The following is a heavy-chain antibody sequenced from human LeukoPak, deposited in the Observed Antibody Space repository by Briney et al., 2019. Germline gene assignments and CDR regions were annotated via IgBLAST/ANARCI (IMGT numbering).Heavy chain of an antibody. Sequence: PGGSLRLSCAASGFTFRSYSMNWVRQAPGKGLEWVSSISTTSSYIYYADSVKGRFTISRDNAKNSLYLQMNSLRAEDTAVYYCARDVTSMIVGGGFDFWGQGTLVTVSS. CDR3: ARDVTSMIVGGGFDF. CDR2: ISTTSSYI. D-gene: IGHD3-22*01. CDR1: GFTFRSYS. J-gene: IGHJ4*02. V-gene: IGHV3-21*01.